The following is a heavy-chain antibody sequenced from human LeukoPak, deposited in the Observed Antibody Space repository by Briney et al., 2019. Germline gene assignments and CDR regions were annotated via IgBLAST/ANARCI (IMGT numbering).Heavy chain of an antibody. V-gene: IGHV4-34*01. J-gene: IGHJ4*02. CDR3: ARHRGDGFNRPLGD. D-gene: IGHD5-24*01. CDR1: GGSFSGYY. Sequence: SETLSLTCAVYGGSFSGYYWSWIRQPPGRGLEWIGEINHSGSTNYNPSLKSRVTISVDTSKNQFSLKLNSVTAADTAVFYCARHRGDGFNRPLGDWGQGTLVTVSS. CDR2: INHSGST.